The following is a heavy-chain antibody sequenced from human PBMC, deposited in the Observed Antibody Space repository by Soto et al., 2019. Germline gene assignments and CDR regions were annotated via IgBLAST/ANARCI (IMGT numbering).Heavy chain of an antibody. J-gene: IGHJ3*02. CDR2: INPNSGGT. CDR1: GYTFTGYY. CDR3: ARDISGYSYGTDAFDI. V-gene: IGHV1-2*02. D-gene: IGHD5-18*01. Sequence: ASVKVSCKASGYTFTGYYMHWVRQAPGQGLEWMGWINPNSGGTNYAQKFQGRVTMTRDTSISTAYMELSRLRSDDTAVYYCARDISGYSYGTDAFDIWGQGTMVT.